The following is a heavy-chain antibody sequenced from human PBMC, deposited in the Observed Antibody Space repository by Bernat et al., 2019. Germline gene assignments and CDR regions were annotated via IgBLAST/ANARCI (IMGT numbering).Heavy chain of an antibody. V-gene: IGHV3-30*03. D-gene: IGHD2-2*01. CDR3: ATLPDLIVVVPAANSDY. J-gene: IGHJ4*02. CDR2: ISYDGSNK. Sequence: QVQLVESGGGVVQPGRSLRLSCAASGFTFSSYGMHWVRQAPGKGLEWVAVISYDGSNKYYADSVKGRFTISRDNSKNTLYLQMNSLRAEDTAVYYCATLPDLIVVVPAANSDYWGQGTLVTVSS. CDR1: GFTFSSYG.